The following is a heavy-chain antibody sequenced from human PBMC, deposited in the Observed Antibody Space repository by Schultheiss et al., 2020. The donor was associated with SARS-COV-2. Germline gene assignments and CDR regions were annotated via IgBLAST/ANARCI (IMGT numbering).Heavy chain of an antibody. V-gene: IGHV3-30*19. D-gene: IGHD3-10*01. CDR3: AKDSGRFRESGWFDP. Sequence: GGSLRLSCAASGFTFSSYGMHWVRQAPGKGLEWVAVISYDGSNKYYADSVKGRFTISRDNSKNSLYLQMNSLRTEDTALYYCAKDSGRFRESGWFDPWGQGTLVTVSS. CDR1: GFTFSSYG. CDR2: ISYDGSNK. J-gene: IGHJ5*02.